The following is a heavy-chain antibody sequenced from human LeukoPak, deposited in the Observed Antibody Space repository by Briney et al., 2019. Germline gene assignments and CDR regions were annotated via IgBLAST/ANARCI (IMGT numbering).Heavy chain of an antibody. CDR3: ARGTHYYGSGSYYSY. J-gene: IGHJ4*02. V-gene: IGHV4-34*01. CDR2: INHSGST. D-gene: IGHD3-10*01. Sequence: PSETLSLTCAVYGGSFSGYYWSWIRQPPGKGLEWIGEINHSGSTNYNPSLKSRVTISVDTSKNQFSLKLSSVTAADTAVYYCARGTHYYGSGSYYSYWGQGTLVTVSS. CDR1: GGSFSGYY.